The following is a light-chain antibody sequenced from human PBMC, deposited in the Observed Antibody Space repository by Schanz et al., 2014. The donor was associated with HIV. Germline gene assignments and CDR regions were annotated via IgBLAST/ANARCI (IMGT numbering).Light chain of an antibody. V-gene: IGLV2-14*01. CDR1: SSDVGGYNY. CDR3: SSYTTTSTYV. Sequence: QSALTQPASVSGSPGQSITISCTGTSSDVGGYNYVSWYQQHPGKAPKLMIYEVSKRPSGVPDRFSGSKSGNTASLTVSGLQADDEADYYCSSYTTTSTYVFGAGTKLTVL. CDR2: EVS. J-gene: IGLJ1*01.